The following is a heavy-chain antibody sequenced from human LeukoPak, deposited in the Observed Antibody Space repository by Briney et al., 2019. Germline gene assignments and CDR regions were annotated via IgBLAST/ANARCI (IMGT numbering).Heavy chain of an antibody. J-gene: IGHJ4*02. Sequence: GASVKVSCKASGGTFSSYAISWVRQAPGQGLEWMGGIIPIFGTANYAQKFQGRVTITADESTSTAYMELSSLRSEDTAVYYCARGPPEMATRIRGDYFDYWGQGTLVTVSS. CDR2: IIPIFGTA. CDR3: ARGPPEMATRIRGDYFDY. D-gene: IGHD5-24*01. V-gene: IGHV1-69*13. CDR1: GGTFSSYA.